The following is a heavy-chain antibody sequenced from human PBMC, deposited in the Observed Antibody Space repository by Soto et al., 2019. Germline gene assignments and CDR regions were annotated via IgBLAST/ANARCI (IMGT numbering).Heavy chain of an antibody. CDR3: ARGGAAGRGDAIDM. D-gene: IGHD3-10*01. J-gene: IGHJ3*02. V-gene: IGHV3-74*01. CDR1: GFSFRNQW. CDR2: INGDATRT. Sequence: EVQLEESGGGSVQLGESLRVSCVASGFSFRNQWMHWVRQVAGKGLVWVSRINGDATRTSYADFVKGRFTVSRDNARNLLFLQLNSLTVDDSGVYHCARGGAAGRGDAIDMWGPGTTVAVTS.